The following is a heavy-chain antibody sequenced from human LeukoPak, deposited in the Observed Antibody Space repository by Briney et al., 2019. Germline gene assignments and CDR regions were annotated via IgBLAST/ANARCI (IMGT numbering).Heavy chain of an antibody. CDR3: AKRYCIRTSCYREIDY. Sequence: GGSLRLSCAASGFTFSSYWMHWVRQAPGKGLVWVSRINSDGSSTSYADSVKGRFTISRDNSRNTLYLQMNSLRAEDTAVYYCAKRYCIRTSCYREIDYWGQGTLVTVSS. CDR2: INSDGSST. V-gene: IGHV3-74*01. D-gene: IGHD2-2*02. J-gene: IGHJ4*02. CDR1: GFTFSSYW.